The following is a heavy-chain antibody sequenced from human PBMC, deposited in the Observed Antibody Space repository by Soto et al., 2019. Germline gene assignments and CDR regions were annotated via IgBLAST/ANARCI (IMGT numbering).Heavy chain of an antibody. D-gene: IGHD3-10*01. CDR2: IYYSGST. V-gene: IGHV4-39*01. CDR1: GGSISSSSYY. CDR3: ARLTYYYGSGDPEYGMDV. J-gene: IGHJ6*02. Sequence: SETLSLTCTVSGGSISSSSYYWGWIRQPPGKGLEWIGSIYYSGSTYYNPSLKSRVTISVDTSKNQFSLKLSSVTAADTAVYYCARLTYYYGSGDPEYGMDVWGQGTTVTVSS.